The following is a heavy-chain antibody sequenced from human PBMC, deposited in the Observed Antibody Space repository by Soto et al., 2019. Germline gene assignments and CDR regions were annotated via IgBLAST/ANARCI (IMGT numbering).Heavy chain of an antibody. D-gene: IGHD3-3*01. Sequence: SVKVSCKASGGTFSSYAISWVRQAPGQGLEWMGGIIPIFGTANYAQKFQGRFTITADKSTSTAYMELSSLRSEDTAVYFCASRGSLRTYYDFWSGYINYYYYGMDVWGQGTTVTVS. V-gene: IGHV1-69*06. J-gene: IGHJ6*02. CDR2: IIPIFGTA. CDR1: GGTFSSYA. CDR3: ASRGSLRTYYDFWSGYINYYYYGMDV.